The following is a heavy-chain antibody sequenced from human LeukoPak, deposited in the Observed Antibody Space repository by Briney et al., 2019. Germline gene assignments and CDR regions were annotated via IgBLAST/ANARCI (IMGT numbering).Heavy chain of an antibody. D-gene: IGHD3-3*01. Sequence: GGSLRLSCAASGFTFSSYGMHWVRQAPGKGLEWVAFIRYEGSNRYYADSVKGRFTISRDNSKNTLYLQMNSLRAEDTAVYYCAKERRYYDFWSGLIDYWGQGTLVTVSS. J-gene: IGHJ4*02. CDR3: AKERRYYDFWSGLIDY. CDR1: GFTFSSYG. CDR2: IRYEGSNR. V-gene: IGHV3-30*02.